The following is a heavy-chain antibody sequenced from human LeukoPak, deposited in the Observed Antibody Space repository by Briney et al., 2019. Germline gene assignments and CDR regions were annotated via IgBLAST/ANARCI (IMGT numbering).Heavy chain of an antibody. CDR1: GYTFTSYG. CDR3: AKDSKRYSSTWPQAEFEY. Sequence: ASVKLSCKASGYTFTSYGISWVRQAPGPGFEWMGWISAYNGNTNYAQKFQGRVTMTTATDTSTAYMYLHSQRSDDTAVSDYAKDSKRYSSTWPQAEFEYWGQGTLVSVSS. J-gene: IGHJ4*02. CDR2: ISAYNGNT. D-gene: IGHD6-13*01. V-gene: IGHV1-18*01.